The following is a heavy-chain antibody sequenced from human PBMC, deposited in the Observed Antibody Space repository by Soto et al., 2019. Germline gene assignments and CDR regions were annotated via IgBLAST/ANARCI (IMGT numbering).Heavy chain of an antibody. J-gene: IGHJ6*04. V-gene: IGHV4-34*01. CDR2: INHSGST. D-gene: IGHD3-22*01. CDR1: GGSFSGYY. CDR3: ARPVDYYDSSGYDNGMDV. Sequence: QVQLQQWGAGLLKPSDTLSLTCAVYGGSFSGYYWCWIRQPPGKGLEWIGAINHSGSTNYNPSLKSRVTISVYTSKNQCSLKLSSVTAADTAVYYCARPVDYYDSSGYDNGMDVCCKGTTVTVSS.